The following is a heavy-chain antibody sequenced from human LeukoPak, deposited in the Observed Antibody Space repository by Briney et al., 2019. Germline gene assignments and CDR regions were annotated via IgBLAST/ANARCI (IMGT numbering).Heavy chain of an antibody. CDR3: ARDDYYGSGPYFDY. V-gene: IGHV4-34*01. D-gene: IGHD3-10*01. J-gene: IGHJ4*02. Sequence: SETLSLTCAVYGGSFSGYYWSWIRQPPGKGLEWIGEINHSGSTNYNPSLKSRVTISVDTSKNQFSLNLSAVTAADTAVYYCARDDYYGSGPYFDYWGQGILVTVSS. CDR1: GGSFSGYY. CDR2: INHSGST.